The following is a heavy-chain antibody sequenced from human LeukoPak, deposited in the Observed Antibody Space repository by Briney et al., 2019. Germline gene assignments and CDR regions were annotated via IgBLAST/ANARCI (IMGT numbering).Heavy chain of an antibody. J-gene: IGHJ5*02. CDR3: ARGRYSYGDNWFDP. V-gene: IGHV4-34*01. CDR1: GGSFGGYY. D-gene: IGHD5-18*01. Sequence: SETLSLTCAVYGGSFGGYYWSWIRQPPGKGLEWIGEINHSGSTNNNPSLKSRVTISVDTSKNQFSLKLSSVTAADTAVYYCARGRYSYGDNWFDPWGQGTLVTVSS. CDR2: INHSGST.